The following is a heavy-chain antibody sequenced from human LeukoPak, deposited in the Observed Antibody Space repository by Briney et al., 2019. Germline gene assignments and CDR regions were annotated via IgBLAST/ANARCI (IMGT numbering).Heavy chain of an antibody. D-gene: IGHD1-26*01. CDR3: SRGGSPPEALGDSFDI. V-gene: IGHV3-74*01. Sequence: PGGSLRLSCAASGFSFSSYWMHWVRQAPGKGLVWVSRINGGGSSTIYADSVKGRFTISRDNTKHTLYLQMNSLRADDSAVYYCSRGGSPPEALGDSFDIWGQGTMVTVSS. CDR2: INGGGSST. J-gene: IGHJ3*02. CDR1: GFSFSSYW.